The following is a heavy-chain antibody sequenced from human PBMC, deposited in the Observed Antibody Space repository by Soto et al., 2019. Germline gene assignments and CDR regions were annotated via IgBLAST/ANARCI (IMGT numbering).Heavy chain of an antibody. CDR2: ITSKTDGGTT. J-gene: IGHJ6*02. CDR3: TTDGGGLHSYGYWYYGMDV. V-gene: IGHV3-15*07. Sequence: EVQLVESGGGLVKPGGSLRLSCAASGFTFSNAWMNWVRQAPGKGLEWVGRITSKTDGGTTDYAAPVKGRFTISRDESKNTLYLQMNSLKTEDTAVYYCTTDGGGLHSYGYWYYGMDVWGQGTTVTVSS. D-gene: IGHD5-18*01. CDR1: GFTFSNAW.